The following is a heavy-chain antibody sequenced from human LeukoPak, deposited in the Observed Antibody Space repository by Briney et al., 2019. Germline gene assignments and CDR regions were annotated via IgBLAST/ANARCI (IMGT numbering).Heavy chain of an antibody. CDR1: GGSISGYY. D-gene: IGHD3-3*01. CDR2: IRYTGST. V-gene: IGHV4-59*12. J-gene: IGHJ6*02. CDR3: ARLTRVLRFLEWLPRDYYYYGMDV. Sequence: SETLSLTCTVSGGSISGYYWTWIRQSPGKRPEWLAYIRYTGSTNYNPSLKSRVTISVDTSKNQFSLKLSSVTAADTAVYYCARLTRVLRFLEWLPRDYYYYGMDVWGQGTTVTVSS.